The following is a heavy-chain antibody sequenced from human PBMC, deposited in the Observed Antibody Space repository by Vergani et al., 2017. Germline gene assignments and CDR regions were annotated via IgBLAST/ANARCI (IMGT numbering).Heavy chain of an antibody. CDR1: GFTFRIYG. Sequence: QVQLVESGGGVVQPGGSLRLSCIASGFTFRIYGMHWVRQAPGKGLEWVAFIRYDGTKRFYGDSVKGRFTISRDNAKNSLYLQMNSLRAEDTAVYYCARDLFYYDSSGYYSGFFDYWGQGTLVTVSS. D-gene: IGHD3-22*01. CDR2: IRYDGTKR. J-gene: IGHJ4*02. V-gene: IGHV3-30*02. CDR3: ARDLFYYDSSGYYSGFFDY.